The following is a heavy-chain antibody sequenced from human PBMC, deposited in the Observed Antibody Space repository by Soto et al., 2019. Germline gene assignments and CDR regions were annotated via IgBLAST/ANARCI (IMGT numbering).Heavy chain of an antibody. CDR3: ARARRSGSYYRAGFHP. J-gene: IGHJ5*02. V-gene: IGHV4-4*02. Sequence: QVQLQESGPGLVKPSGTLSLTCAVSGGSISSSNWWSWVRQPPGKGLEWIGEIYHSGSTNYNPSLKSRVTISVDKSKNQYSRKLSSVTAADTAVYYCARARRSGSYYRAGFHPWGQGTLVTVSS. CDR2: IYHSGST. D-gene: IGHD1-26*01. CDR1: GGSISSSNW.